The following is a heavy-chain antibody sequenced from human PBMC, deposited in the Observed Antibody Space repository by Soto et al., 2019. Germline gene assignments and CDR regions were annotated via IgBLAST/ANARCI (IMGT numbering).Heavy chain of an antibody. J-gene: IGHJ4*02. CDR1: GFTFDNYA. CDR3: ARGGAITFGGVVELAY. D-gene: IGHD3-16*02. Sequence: EVQLLESGGALVQPGGSLRLSCAASGFTFDNYAMSWVRQAPGKGLEWVSAISGSGTSVYYADSVKVRFTISRDNSRNTLYLQINSLIVEDTAVYYCARGGAITFGGVVELAYWGQGALVTVSS. CDR2: ISGSGTSV. V-gene: IGHV3-23*01.